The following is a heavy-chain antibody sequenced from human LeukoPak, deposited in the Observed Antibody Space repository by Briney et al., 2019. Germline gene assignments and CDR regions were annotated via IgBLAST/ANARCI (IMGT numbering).Heavy chain of an antibody. J-gene: IGHJ6*02. CDR2: MNPNSGNT. D-gene: IGHD2-2*01. Sequence: ASVKVSCKASGYTFTSYDINWVRQATGQGPEWMGWMNPNSGNTGYAQKFQGRVTMTRNTSISTAYMELSSLRSEDTAVYYCARVRHCSSTSCRKKIYYYYGMDVWGQGTTVTVSS. CDR1: GYTFTSYD. CDR3: ARVRHCSSTSCRKKIYYYYGMDV. V-gene: IGHV1-8*01.